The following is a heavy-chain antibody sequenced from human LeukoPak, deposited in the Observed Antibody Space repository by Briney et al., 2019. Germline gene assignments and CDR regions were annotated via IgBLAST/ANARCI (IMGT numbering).Heavy chain of an antibody. J-gene: IGHJ3*01. CDR2: ISGSGGRT. Sequence: GGSLRLSCAAFGFPFSSYAMSWVRQAPGKGLECVSIISGSGGRTYYADSVKGRFTFSRDNSRNTLYLQMNSLRAQDTAVYFCAKTLRGHSSAAFDLWGQGTMVTVSS. V-gene: IGHV3-23*01. CDR3: AKTLRGHSSAAFDL. CDR1: GFPFSSYA. D-gene: IGHD5-12*01.